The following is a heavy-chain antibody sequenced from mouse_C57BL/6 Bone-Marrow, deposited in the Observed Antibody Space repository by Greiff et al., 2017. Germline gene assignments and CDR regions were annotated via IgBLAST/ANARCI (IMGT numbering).Heavy chain of an antibody. V-gene: IGHV14-4*01. CDR3: ARGYYSNYDWYFDV. CDR2: IDPENGDT. J-gene: IGHJ1*03. CDR1: GFNIKDDY. Sequence: VQLQQSGAELVRPGASVKLSCTASGFNIKDDYMHWVKQRPEQGLEWIGWIDPENGDTEYASKFQGKATITADTSSNTAYLQLSSLTSEDTAIYYCARGYYSNYDWYFDVWGTGTTVTVSS. D-gene: IGHD2-5*01.